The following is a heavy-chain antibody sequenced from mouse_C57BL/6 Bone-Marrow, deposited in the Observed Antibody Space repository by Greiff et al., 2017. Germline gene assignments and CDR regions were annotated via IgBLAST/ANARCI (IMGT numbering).Heavy chain of an antibody. CDR2: IWWDDAK. CDR3: ARMDDPAWFAY. CDR1: GFSLSTFGMG. Sequence: QVTLKESGPGILQPSPTLSLTCSFSGFSLSTFGMGVGWIRPPSGMGLEWLAHIWWDDAKYYNPALKSRLTISKDTSKNQVFLKIANVDTADTATYYCARMDDPAWFAYWGQGTLVTVSA. V-gene: IGHV8-8*01. J-gene: IGHJ3*01.